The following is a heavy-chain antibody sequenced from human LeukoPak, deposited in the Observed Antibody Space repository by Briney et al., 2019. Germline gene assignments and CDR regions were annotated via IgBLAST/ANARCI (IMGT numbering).Heavy chain of an antibody. CDR1: GGTFSSYA. CDR3: ARAYGSGSYVRPYYYYGMDV. D-gene: IGHD3-10*01. CDR2: IIPIFGTA. J-gene: IGHJ6*04. V-gene: IGHV1-69*01. Sequence: GASVKVSCKASGGTFSSYAISWVRQAPGQGLEWMGGIIPIFGTANYAQKFQGRVTITADESTSTAYMELSSLRSEDTAVYYCARAYGSGSYVRPYYYYGMDVWGKGTTVTVSS.